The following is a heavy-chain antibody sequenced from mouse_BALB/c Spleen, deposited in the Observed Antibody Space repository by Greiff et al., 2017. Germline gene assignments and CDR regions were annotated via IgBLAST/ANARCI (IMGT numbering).Heavy chain of an antibody. CDR2: IDPENGNT. V-gene: IGHV14-1*02. CDR1: GFNIKDYY. CDR3: ARTGSTMITTGAWFAY. J-gene: IGHJ3*01. Sequence: VQLQQSGAELVRPGALVKLSCKASGFNIKDYYMHWVKQRPEQGLEWIGWIDPENGNTIYDPKFQGKASITADTSSNTAYLQLSSLTSEDSAIYYCARTGSTMITTGAWFAYWGQGTLVTVSA. D-gene: IGHD2-4*01.